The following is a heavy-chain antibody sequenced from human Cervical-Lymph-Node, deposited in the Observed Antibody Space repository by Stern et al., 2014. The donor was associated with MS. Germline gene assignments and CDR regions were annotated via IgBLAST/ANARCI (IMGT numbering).Heavy chain of an antibody. V-gene: IGHV5-51*01. CDR2: IFPGGRDI. J-gene: IGHJ4*02. CDR1: GYTFTSYW. CDR3: ARQRYFDY. Sequence: EVQLVESGPEVKRPGESLKISCQASGYTFTSYWIGWVRQMPGKGLEWIAIIFPGGRDIRYSPSFQGQVTISADKSSSPAYLQWNNLKASDTAIYYCARQRYFDYWGQGTLVTVSS.